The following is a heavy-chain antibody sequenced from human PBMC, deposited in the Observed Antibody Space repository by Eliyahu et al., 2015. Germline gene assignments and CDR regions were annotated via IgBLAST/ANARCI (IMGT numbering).Heavy chain of an antibody. CDR3: ARDESPMAQWLPRGVDY. CDR2: ISYDGSNK. D-gene: IGHD6-19*01. V-gene: IGHV3-30-3*01. J-gene: IGHJ4*02. CDR1: SSYA. Sequence: SSYAMHWVRQAPGKGLEWVAVISYDGSNKYYADSVKGRFTISRDNSKNTLYLQMNSLRAEDTAVYYCARDESPMAQWLPRGVDYWGQGTLVTVSS.